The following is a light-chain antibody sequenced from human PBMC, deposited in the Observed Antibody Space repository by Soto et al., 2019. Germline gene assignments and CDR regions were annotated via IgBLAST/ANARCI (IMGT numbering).Light chain of an antibody. CDR3: SSYTSASTWV. J-gene: IGLJ3*02. CDR1: SSDVGGYNY. Sequence: QSALTQPASVSGSPGQSITISCTGSSSDVGGYNYVSWYQQHPGKAPKLMIYNVHNRPSGISSRFSGSRSGNXATLTISGLQAEDEADYYCSSYTSASTWVFGGGTKLTVL. V-gene: IGLV2-14*01. CDR2: NVH.